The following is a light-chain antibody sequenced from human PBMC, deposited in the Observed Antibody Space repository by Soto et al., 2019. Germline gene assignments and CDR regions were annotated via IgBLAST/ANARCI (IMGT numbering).Light chain of an antibody. J-gene: IGLJ1*01. CDR1: SSDVGTYNS. V-gene: IGLV2-23*01. Sequence: QSALTQPRSVSGSPGQSVTISCTGTSSDVGTYNSVSWYQQHPGKAPKLLIYEGTQRPSGVSSRFSGSKSGNTASLTISGLQAEDEADYYCCSYASSSSYVFGTGTKVTVL. CDR3: CSYASSSSYV. CDR2: EGT.